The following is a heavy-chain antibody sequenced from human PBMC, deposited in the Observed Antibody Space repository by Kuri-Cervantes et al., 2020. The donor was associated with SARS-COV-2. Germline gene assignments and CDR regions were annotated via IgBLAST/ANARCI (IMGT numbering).Heavy chain of an antibody. V-gene: IGHV3-72*01. Sequence: GGSLRLSCAASGFTFSDHTMDWVRQAPGKGLEWVGRIKNKDQGYTTYYAASVKGRFTISRDDSKDSLYLQLKSLKSEDTALYYCSRAGPGVSWDFWGQGTLVTVSS. D-gene: IGHD2-8*01. CDR2: IKNKDQGYTT. J-gene: IGHJ4*02. CDR1: GFTFSDHT. CDR3: SRAGPGVSWDF.